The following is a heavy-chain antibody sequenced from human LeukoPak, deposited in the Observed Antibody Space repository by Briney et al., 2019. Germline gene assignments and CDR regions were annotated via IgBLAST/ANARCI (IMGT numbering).Heavy chain of an antibody. CDR3: VRDNGGEHL. D-gene: IGHD3-16*01. CDR2: INNDGSST. J-gene: IGHJ4*02. Sequence: GGSLRLSCAASGYTYGSYWMYWVRQAPGKGLVWVSRINNDGSSTIYADSVKGRFTISRDNAKNTLYLQMNSLRDDDTAVYYCVRDNGGEHLWGQGTLVTVSS. CDR1: GYTYGSYW. V-gene: IGHV3-74*01.